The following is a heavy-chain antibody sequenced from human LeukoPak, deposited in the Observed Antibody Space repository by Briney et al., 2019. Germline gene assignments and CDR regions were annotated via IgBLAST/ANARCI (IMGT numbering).Heavy chain of an antibody. CDR2: IYTSGST. CDR3: ARDPRDGYNRAFDI. D-gene: IGHD5-24*01. Sequence: SETLSLTCTVSGGSISSYYWSWIRQPPGKGLEWIGYIYTSGSTNYNPSLKSRVTISVDTSKNQFSLKLSSVTAADTAVYYCARDPRDGYNRAFDIWGQGTMVTVSS. V-gene: IGHV4-4*09. J-gene: IGHJ3*02. CDR1: GGSISSYY.